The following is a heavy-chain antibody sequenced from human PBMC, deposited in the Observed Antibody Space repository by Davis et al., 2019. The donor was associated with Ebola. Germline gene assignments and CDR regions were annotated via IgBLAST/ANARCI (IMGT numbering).Heavy chain of an antibody. CDR1: GFTFADYT. D-gene: IGHD6-13*01. Sequence: PGGFLRLSCAASGFTFADYTMHWVRQAPGKGLEWVSGITWDSGSTDYADSVRGRFTISRDNAKNSLYLQMNSLRAEDTAVYYCARGPGAAGNPADYWGQGTLVTVSS. CDR3: ARGPGAAGNPADY. V-gene: IGHV3-9*01. J-gene: IGHJ4*02. CDR2: ITWDSGST.